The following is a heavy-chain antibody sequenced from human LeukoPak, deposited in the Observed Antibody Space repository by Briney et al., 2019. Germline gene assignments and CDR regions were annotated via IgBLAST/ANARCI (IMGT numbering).Heavy chain of an antibody. CDR1: GFTVRSNY. CDR3: ARNIPVTRWGY. J-gene: IGHJ4*02. V-gene: IGHV3-66*01. CDR2: IYSGGST. D-gene: IGHD2-21*01. Sequence: GGSLRLSCAASGFTVRSNYMSWVRQAPGKGLEWVSVIYSGGSTYYADSVKGRFTISRDNSKNTVYLQMNSLRAEDTAVYYCARNIPVTRWGYWGQGTLVTVSS.